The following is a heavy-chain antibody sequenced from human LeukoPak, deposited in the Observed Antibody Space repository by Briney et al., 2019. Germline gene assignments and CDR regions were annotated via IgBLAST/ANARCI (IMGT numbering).Heavy chain of an antibody. CDR1: GYTFTGYH. CDR3: AREFVVVPAAIWSY. Sequence: APVKVSCKASGYTFTGYHIHWVRQAPGQGLEWMGRINPYSGDTNYAQKFQGRVTMTRDTSISTAYMELSRLRSDDTAVYYCAREFVVVPAAIWSYWGQGTLVTVSS. D-gene: IGHD2-2*01. V-gene: IGHV1-2*06. CDR2: INPYSGDT. J-gene: IGHJ4*02.